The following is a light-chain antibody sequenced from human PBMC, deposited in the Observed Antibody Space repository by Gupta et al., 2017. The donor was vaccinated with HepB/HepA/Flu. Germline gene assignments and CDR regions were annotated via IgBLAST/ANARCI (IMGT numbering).Light chain of an antibody. V-gene: IGLV1-44*01. J-gene: IGLJ3*02. CDR1: SSNIGRNT. CDR3: AAWDASLKAWV. CDR2: SNN. Sequence: QSVLTQPPSASGTPGQRVTISCSGSSSNIGRNTVIWYQQLPGTAPKLLIYSNNQRPSGVSDRLSGSKSGTSASLATGGLQSEDEADYYCAAWDASLKAWVFGGGTKLTVL.